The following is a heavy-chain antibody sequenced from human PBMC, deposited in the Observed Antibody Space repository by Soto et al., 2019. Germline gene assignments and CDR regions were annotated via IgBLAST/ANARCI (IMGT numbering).Heavy chain of an antibody. V-gene: IGHV3-30*18. CDR1: GFTFSSYG. CDR3: AKNMGPYGSGSENWFDP. J-gene: IGHJ5*02. D-gene: IGHD3-10*01. CDR2: ISYDGSNK. Sequence: PGGSLRLSCAASGFTFSSYGMHWVRQAPGKGLEWVAVISYDGSNKYYADSVKGRFTISRDNSKNTLYLQMNSLRAEDTAVYYCAKNMGPYGSGSENWFDPWGQGTLVTVSS.